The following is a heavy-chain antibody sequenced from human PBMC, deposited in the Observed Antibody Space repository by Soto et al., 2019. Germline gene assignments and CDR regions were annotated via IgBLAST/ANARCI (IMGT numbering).Heavy chain of an antibody. Sequence: SETLSLTCAVYGGSFSGYYWSWIRQPPGKGLEWIGEINHSGSTNYNPSLKSRVTISVDTSKNQFSLKLSSVTAADTAVYYCARGYSSSWYASVNYFDYWGQGTLVTVSS. J-gene: IGHJ4*02. V-gene: IGHV4-34*01. CDR1: GGSFSGYY. D-gene: IGHD6-13*01. CDR2: INHSGST. CDR3: ARGYSSSWYASVNYFDY.